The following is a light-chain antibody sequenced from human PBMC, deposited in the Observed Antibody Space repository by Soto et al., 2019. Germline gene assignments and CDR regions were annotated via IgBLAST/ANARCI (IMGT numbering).Light chain of an antibody. V-gene: IGKV3-15*01. Sequence: EIVMTQSPATLSVSPGERATLSCRASQSVSSNLAWYQQKPGQAPRLLIYGASTRATGIPARFSGSGSGREFTLTISSLQSEDFAVHYCQQYNNWPPLTFGGGTKVEIK. CDR3: QQYNNWPPLT. CDR1: QSVSSN. CDR2: GAS. J-gene: IGKJ4*01.